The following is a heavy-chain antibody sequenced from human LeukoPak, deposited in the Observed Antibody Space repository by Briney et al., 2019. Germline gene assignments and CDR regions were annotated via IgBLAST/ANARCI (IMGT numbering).Heavy chain of an antibody. CDR1: GYSISSGYY. J-gene: IGHJ5*02. D-gene: IGHD5-12*01. CDR3: ARILHIGGPPNWFDP. CDR2: IYHSGST. Sequence: SETLPLTCTVSGYSISSGYYWGWIRQPPGKGLEWIGSIYHSGSTYYNPSLKSRVTISVDTSKNQFSLKPSSVTAANTAVYYCARILHIGGPPNWFDPWGQGTLVTVSS. V-gene: IGHV4-38-2*02.